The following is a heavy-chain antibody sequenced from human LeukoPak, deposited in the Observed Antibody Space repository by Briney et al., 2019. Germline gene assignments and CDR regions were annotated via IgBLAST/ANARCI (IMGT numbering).Heavy chain of an antibody. J-gene: IGHJ4*02. V-gene: IGHV3-21*01. D-gene: IGHD4-17*01. Sequence: PGQSLRLSCAASGFTFSSYSMNWVRQAPGNGLDWVSSISSSSTYIYDADLAKGRFTISRDNSKNSLYLQMNSLGAEDTAVYYCARQAAGDYHFDSWGQGTLVTVSS. CDR2: ISSSSTYI. CDR3: ARQAAGDYHFDS. CDR1: GFTFSSYS.